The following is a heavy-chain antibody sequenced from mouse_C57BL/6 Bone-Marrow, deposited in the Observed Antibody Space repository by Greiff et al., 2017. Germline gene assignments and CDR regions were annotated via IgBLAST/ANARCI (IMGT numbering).Heavy chain of an antibody. Sequence: QVQLQQPGAELVRPGSSVKLSCKASGYTFTSYWMHWVKQRPIQGLEWIGNIDPSDSETHYNQKFKDKATLTVDKSTSTAYMQLSSLTSEGSAVYYFASGGDYTMDYWGQGTSVTVSS. CDR2: IDPSDSET. CDR1: GYTFTSYW. V-gene: IGHV1-52*01. J-gene: IGHJ4*01. CDR3: ASGGDYTMDY.